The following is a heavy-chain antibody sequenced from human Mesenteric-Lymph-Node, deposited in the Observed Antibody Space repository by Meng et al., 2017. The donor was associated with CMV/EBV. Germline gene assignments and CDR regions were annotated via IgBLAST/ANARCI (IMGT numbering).Heavy chain of an antibody. CDR2: ISYDGSNK. J-gene: IGHJ3*02. D-gene: IGHD5-12*01. CDR1: GFTFSNSA. CDR3: ARDYSGYSAFDI. V-gene: IGHV3-30-3*01. Sequence: GGSLRLSCAASGFTFSNSAMHWVRQAPGKGLEWVAVISYDGSNKYYADSVKGRFTISRDNSKNTLYLQMNSLRAEDTAVYYCARDYSGYSAFDIWGQGTMVTVSS.